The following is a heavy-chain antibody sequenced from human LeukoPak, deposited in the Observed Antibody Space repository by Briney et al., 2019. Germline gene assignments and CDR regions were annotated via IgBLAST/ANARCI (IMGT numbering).Heavy chain of an antibody. V-gene: IGHV3-66*01. D-gene: IGHD3-22*01. CDR3: ARNHYDGEAY. CDR1: GFTVSSNY. Sequence: PGGSLRLSCAVSGFTVSSNYMSWVRQAPGKGLEWVSVIYSGGSTYYADSVKGRFTISRDNSKNTLYLQMNSLRAEDTAVYYCARNHYDGEAYWGQGTLVTVSS. CDR2: IYSGGST. J-gene: IGHJ4*02.